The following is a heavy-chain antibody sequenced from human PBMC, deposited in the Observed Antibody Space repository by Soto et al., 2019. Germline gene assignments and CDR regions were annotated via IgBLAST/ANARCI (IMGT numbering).Heavy chain of an antibody. V-gene: IGHV1-18*01. Sequence: QVQLVQSGGEVKKPGASVKVSCKASGYTFTNYGISWVRQAPGQGLEWMGWINVYNGNTKYAQKVQGRVTMTTDTSTSTGYMELRSLRSDHTAVYYCARGVGSGSYYNRYNWFDPWGQGTLVTVSS. J-gene: IGHJ5*02. CDR2: INVYNGNT. CDR3: ARGVGSGSYYNRYNWFDP. D-gene: IGHD3-10*01. CDR1: GYTFTNYG.